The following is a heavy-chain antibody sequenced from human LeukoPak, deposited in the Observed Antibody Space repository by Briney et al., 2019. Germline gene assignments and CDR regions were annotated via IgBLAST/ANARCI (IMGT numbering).Heavy chain of an antibody. D-gene: IGHD4-17*01. CDR3: AGDLGSQNKDYDDAFDI. CDR1: GGSISSSSYY. J-gene: IGHJ3*02. V-gene: IGHV4-39*07. Sequence: PSETLSLTCTVSGGSISSSSYYWGWIRQPPGKGLEWIGSIYYSGSTYYNPSLKSRVTISVDTSKNQFSLKLSSVTAADTAVYYCAGDLGSQNKDYDDAFDIWGQGTMVTVSS. CDR2: IYYSGST.